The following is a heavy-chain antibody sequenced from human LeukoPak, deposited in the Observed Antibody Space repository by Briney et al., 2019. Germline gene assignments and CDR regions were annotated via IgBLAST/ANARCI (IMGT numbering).Heavy chain of an antibody. Sequence: GGSLRLSCAASGFAFSSYAMSWVRQAPAKGLEWVSAISGSGGSTYYADSVKGRFTISRDDSKNTLYLQMNSLRAEDTAVYYCAKDKARLYPDYWGQGTLVTVSS. CDR3: AKDKARLYPDY. CDR2: ISGSGGST. D-gene: IGHD2-8*01. CDR1: GFAFSSYA. J-gene: IGHJ4*02. V-gene: IGHV3-23*01.